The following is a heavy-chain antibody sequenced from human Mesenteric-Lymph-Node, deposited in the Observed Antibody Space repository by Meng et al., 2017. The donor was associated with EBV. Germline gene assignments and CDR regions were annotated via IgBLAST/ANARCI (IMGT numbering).Heavy chain of an antibody. CDR1: SGSISSGGYS. D-gene: IGHD3-22*01. Sequence: GSVERLVKSSQTLSLTCAVSSGSISSGGYSWNWIRQPPGGGLEWLGYISHSGTSSYNPSLKSRVTISEDRSNNQFSLKLTSVTAADTAIYFCTRGARDYYDSTGYYYDSWGQGILVTVSS. CDR2: ISHSGTS. CDR3: TRGARDYYDSTGYYYDS. J-gene: IGHJ5*01. V-gene: IGHV4-30-2*01.